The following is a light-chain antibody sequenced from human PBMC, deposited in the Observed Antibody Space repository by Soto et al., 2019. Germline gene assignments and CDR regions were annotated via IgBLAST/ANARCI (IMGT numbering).Light chain of an antibody. Sequence: EIVLTQSPGTLSLTPGERASLSCRASQSVSSNSLAWYQQKRGQAPRLLIHGASSRATGIPDRFSGSGSGTEFTLTISSLQSEDFAVYYCQHYNNRPLTFGGGTMVDIK. J-gene: IGKJ4*01. CDR3: QHYNNRPLT. CDR2: GAS. V-gene: IGKV3D-15*01. CDR1: QSVSSNS.